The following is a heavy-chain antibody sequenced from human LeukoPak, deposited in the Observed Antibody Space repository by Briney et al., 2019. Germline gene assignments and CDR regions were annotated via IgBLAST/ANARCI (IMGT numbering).Heavy chain of an antibody. D-gene: IGHD3-3*01. V-gene: IGHV4-39*01. Sequence: WGGTRQPPGKGLEWIGRIYYIWYTYYNPSPKTRVPISVHTSKHQFSLRLSSVTAADTALLHCASNEWSGYYFDYWGQGTLVTVSA. CDR3: ASNEWSGYYFDY. CDR2: IYYIWYT. J-gene: IGHJ4*02.